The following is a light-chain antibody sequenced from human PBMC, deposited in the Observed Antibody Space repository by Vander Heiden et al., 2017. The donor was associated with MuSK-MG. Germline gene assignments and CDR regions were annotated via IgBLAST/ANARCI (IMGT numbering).Light chain of an antibody. CDR3: QLSHSYPIT. CDR1: QSISTY. J-gene: IGKJ5*01. Sequence: DIQMTQSPSSLSASVGDRVTITCRASQSISTYLNWYQKKPGKPPKLLIYGATSLQSGVPSRFSGSGSGTDFTLTISSLQPEDFAIYYCQLSHSYPITFGQGTRLDIK. CDR2: GAT. V-gene: IGKV1-39*01.